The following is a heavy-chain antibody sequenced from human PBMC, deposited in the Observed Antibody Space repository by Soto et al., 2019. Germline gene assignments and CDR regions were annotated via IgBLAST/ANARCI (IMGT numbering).Heavy chain of an antibody. V-gene: IGHV1-69*14. D-gene: IGHD5-18*01. CDR2: IIPIFGTA. Sequence: QVQLVQSGAEVKKPGSSVKVSCKASGGTFSSYAISWVRQAPGQGLEWMGGIIPIFGTANYAQKFQGRVTMTAAKSRSTASMELSSLRSEDTAVYYCATERVVETAMVIQPHPPWGQGTLVTVSS. J-gene: IGHJ5*02. CDR1: GGTFSSYA. CDR3: ATERVVETAMVIQPHPP.